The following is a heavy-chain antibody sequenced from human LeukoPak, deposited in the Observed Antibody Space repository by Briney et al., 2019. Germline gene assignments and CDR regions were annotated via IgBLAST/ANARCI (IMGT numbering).Heavy chain of an antibody. V-gene: IGHV1-2*06. CDR1: GYTFTGYY. J-gene: IGHJ4*02. D-gene: IGHD4-23*01. CDR2: INPNSGGT. Sequence: ASVKVSCKASGYTFTGYYMHWVRQAPGQGLEWMGRINPNSGGTNYAQKFQGRVTMTRDTSISTAYMELSRLRSDDTAVYYCARGTSETMVVTEGYFDYWGQGTLVTVSS. CDR3: ARGTSETMVVTEGYFDY.